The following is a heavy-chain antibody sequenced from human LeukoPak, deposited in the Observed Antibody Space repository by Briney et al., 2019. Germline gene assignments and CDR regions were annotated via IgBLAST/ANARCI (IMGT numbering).Heavy chain of an antibody. J-gene: IGHJ4*02. CDR3: AREEGIVGAQSDY. D-gene: IGHD1-26*01. CDR2: INPSGGST. Sequence: ASVKVSCKASGYTFTSHYMHWVRQAPGQGLEWMGIINPSGGSTSYAQEFQGRVTVTRDTSTSTVYMELSSLRSEDTAVYYCAREEGIVGAQSDYWGQGTLVTVSS. CDR1: GYTFTSHY. V-gene: IGHV1-46*01.